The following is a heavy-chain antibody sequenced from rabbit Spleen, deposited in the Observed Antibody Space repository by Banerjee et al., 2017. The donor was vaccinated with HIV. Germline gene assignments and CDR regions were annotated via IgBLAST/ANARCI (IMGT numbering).Heavy chain of an antibody. Sequence: QEQLVEAGGGLVKPGASPTLTCTASGFSFSSSYDMCWVRQGPGKGLEWIGCIYTGNSKTYYASWAKGRFTISKSSSTTVTLQMPSLTAADTATYFCTRDAGTGDYIDVCFSLWGPGTLVTVS. J-gene: IGHJ4*01. CDR2: IYTGNSKT. CDR1: GFSFSSSYD. D-gene: IGHD8-1*01. V-gene: IGHV1S45*01. CDR3: TRDAGTGDYIDVCFSL.